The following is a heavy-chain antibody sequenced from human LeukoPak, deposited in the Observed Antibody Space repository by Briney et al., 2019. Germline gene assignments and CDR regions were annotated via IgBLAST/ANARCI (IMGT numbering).Heavy chain of an antibody. J-gene: IGHJ3*02. Sequence: GGSLRLSCAASGFTFSSYSMNWVRQAPGKGLEWVSSISSSSSSYIYYADSVKGRFTISRDNAKNSLYLQMNSLRAEDTAVYYCARGATYYYDSSGYYPTAAFDIWGQGTMVTVSS. CDR1: GFTFSSYS. D-gene: IGHD3-22*01. CDR2: ISSSSSSYI. V-gene: IGHV3-21*01. CDR3: ARGATYYYDSSGYYPTAAFDI.